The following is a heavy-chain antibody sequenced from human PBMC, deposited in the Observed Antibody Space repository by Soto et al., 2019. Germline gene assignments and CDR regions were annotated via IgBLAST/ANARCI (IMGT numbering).Heavy chain of an antibody. J-gene: IGHJ5*02. V-gene: IGHV1-8*02. Sequence: ASVKVSCKASGYTFTSYGISWVRQAPGQGLEWMGWMNPNSGNTGYAQKFQGRVTMTRNTSISTAYMELSSLRSEDTAVYYCARLKLTSSWYRPLKPYNWFDPWGQGTLVTVSS. CDR2: MNPNSGNT. CDR3: ARLKLTSSWYRPLKPYNWFDP. D-gene: IGHD6-13*01. CDR1: GYTFTSYG.